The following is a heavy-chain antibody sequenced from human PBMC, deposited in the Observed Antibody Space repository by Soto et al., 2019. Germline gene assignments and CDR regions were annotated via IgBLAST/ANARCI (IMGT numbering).Heavy chain of an antibody. V-gene: IGHV4-30-2*01. J-gene: IGHJ4*02. CDR3: AAGGGLPRYY. CDR1: GGSISSGGYS. CDR2: IYHSGST. Sequence: QLQLQESGSGLVKPSQTLSLTCAVSGGSISSGGYSWSWIRQPPGKGLEWIGYIYHSGSTYYNPSRKSRVTISVARSKNQSTLKLSSVTAADTAVYYCAAGGGLPRYYWGQGTLVTVSS. D-gene: IGHD5-12*01.